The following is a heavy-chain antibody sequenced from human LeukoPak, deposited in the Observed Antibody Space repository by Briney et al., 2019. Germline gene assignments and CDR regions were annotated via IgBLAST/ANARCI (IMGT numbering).Heavy chain of an antibody. Sequence: GESLRLSCAPSGFTFSSYVMHWVGDAPLKGQEWVAFIRYDGRNKYYADSVKSRFTISRDNAKNSLYLQMNSLRAEDTAVYYCARARSDYFDYWGQGTVVTVSS. J-gene: IGHJ4*02. CDR2: IRYDGRNK. CDR1: GFTFSSYV. CDR3: ARARSDYFDY. V-gene: IGHV3-30*02.